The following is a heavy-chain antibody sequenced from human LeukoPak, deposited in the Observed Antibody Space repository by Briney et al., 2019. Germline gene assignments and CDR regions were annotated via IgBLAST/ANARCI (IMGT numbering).Heavy chain of an antibody. CDR1: AGSISSDDYY. J-gene: IGHJ4*02. CDR3: ARYYYGSGSYFPDY. D-gene: IGHD3-10*01. V-gene: IGHV4-30-4*01. Sequence: TSSETLSLTCTVSAGSISSDDYYWSWIRQPPGKGLEWIGYIYYSGSTYYNPSLRSRLTISVDTSKNQFSLKLSSVTAADTAVYYCARYYYGSGSYFPDYWGQGTLVTVSS. CDR2: IYYSGST.